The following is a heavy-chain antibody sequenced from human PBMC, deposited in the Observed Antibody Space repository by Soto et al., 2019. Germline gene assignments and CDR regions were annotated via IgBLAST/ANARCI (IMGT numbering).Heavy chain of an antibody. J-gene: IGHJ4*02. CDR3: VRVGVGIGNHFDS. V-gene: IGHV4-59*12. CDR1: NGSISGFY. CDR2: IHYSGRT. D-gene: IGHD1-26*01. Sequence: SETLSLTCIVSNGSISGFYWTWIRQPPGKILEWIGYIHYSGRTDYNPSLTSRATMSVDTSKNQFSLNLKSITAADTAVYYCVRVGVGIGNHFDSWGRGTLVTVSS.